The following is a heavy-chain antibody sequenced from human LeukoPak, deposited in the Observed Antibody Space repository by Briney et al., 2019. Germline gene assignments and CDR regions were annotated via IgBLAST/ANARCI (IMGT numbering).Heavy chain of an antibody. Sequence: GGSLRLSCAASGFIFSDYFMSWIRQAPGKGLEWVSHISGSSSYTNSADSVKGRFTISRDNAKNSLYLQMNSLRAEDTAIYYCARDPWGIHAYWGQGTLVTVSS. V-gene: IGHV3-11*06. CDR3: ARDPWGIHAY. J-gene: IGHJ4*02. D-gene: IGHD3-16*01. CDR2: ISGSSSYT. CDR1: GFIFSDYF.